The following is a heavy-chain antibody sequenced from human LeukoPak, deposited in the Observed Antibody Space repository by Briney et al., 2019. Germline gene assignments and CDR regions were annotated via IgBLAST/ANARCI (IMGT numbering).Heavy chain of an antibody. CDR1: GYTFTTFE. J-gene: IGHJ4*02. D-gene: IGHD3-22*01. Sequence: ASVKVSCKASGYTFTTFEINWVRQAPGQGLEWMGRMNPNSGDTGYAQKFQGRLTMTRDTSITTAYMELSSLISEDTAVYYCARGFSDYDGTDYAILKYWGQGALVTVSS. CDR3: ARGFSDYDGTDYAILKY. CDR2: MNPNSGDT. V-gene: IGHV1-8*01.